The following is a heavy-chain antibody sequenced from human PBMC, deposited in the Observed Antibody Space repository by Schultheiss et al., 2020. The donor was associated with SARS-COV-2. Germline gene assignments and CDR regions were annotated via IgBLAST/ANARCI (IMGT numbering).Heavy chain of an antibody. V-gene: IGHV3-74*01. CDR1: GFTFSSYW. CDR2: INSDGSST. CDR3: ARVSVYYGSGSPLDY. D-gene: IGHD3-10*01. Sequence: GGSLRLSCAASGFTFSSYWMHWVRQAPGKGLVWVSRINSDGSSTSYADSVKGRFTISRDNAKNTLYLQMNSLRAKDTAVYYCARVSVYYGSGSPLDYWGQGTLVTVSS. J-gene: IGHJ4*02.